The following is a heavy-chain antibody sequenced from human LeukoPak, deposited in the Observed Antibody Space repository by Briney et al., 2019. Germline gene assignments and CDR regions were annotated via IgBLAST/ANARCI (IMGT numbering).Heavy chain of an antibody. CDR3: ARGRPDGSGSYYKFDP. Sequence: SETLSLTCAVYGGSFNGYYWGWIRQPPGKGLEWIGSIYYSGRTYYNPSLKSRVTISVDTSKKQFSLKLSSVTAADTAVYYCARGRPDGSGSYYKFDPWGQGTLVTVSS. CDR2: IYYSGRT. D-gene: IGHD3-10*01. CDR1: GGSFNGYY. J-gene: IGHJ5*02. V-gene: IGHV4-34*01.